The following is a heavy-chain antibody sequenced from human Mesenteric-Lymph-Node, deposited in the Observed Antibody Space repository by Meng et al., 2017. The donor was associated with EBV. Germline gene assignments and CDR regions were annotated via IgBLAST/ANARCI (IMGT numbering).Heavy chain of an antibody. CDR2: ISYSGNT. D-gene: IGHD5-12*01. CDR3: ARALYSGYDYFD. V-gene: IGHV4-30-4*01. Sequence: QVQLQEVGHGLLKPSQTRSLTCGVSGDSISGGGYYWSWIRQPPGKGLEWIGYISYSGNTYYNTSLKSRLTISLDTSKNQFSLKLKSVTAADTAVYYCARALYSGYDYFDWGQGTLVTVSS. J-gene: IGHJ1*01. CDR1: GDSISGGGYY.